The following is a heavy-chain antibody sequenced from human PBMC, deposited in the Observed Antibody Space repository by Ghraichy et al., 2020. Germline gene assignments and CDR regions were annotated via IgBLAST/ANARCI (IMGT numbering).Heavy chain of an antibody. Sequence: GGSLRLSCVASGFTFSSFSMNWVRQAPGKGLEWVSYIGRDTTTMSYADSVKGRFTISRDNAKSSLYLQMNSLRAEDTAVYYFARDTAYAFDIWGQGTMVTVSS. D-gene: IGHD5-18*01. J-gene: IGHJ3*02. V-gene: IGHV3-48*04. CDR2: IGRDTTTM. CDR3: ARDTAYAFDI. CDR1: GFTFSSFS.